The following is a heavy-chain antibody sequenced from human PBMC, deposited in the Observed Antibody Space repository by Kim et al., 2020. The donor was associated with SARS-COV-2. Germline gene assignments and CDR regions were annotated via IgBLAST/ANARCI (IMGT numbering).Heavy chain of an antibody. CDR3: AKLVVGGTASDY. D-gene: IGHD1-26*01. J-gene: IGHJ4*02. V-gene: IGHV3-23*01. Sequence: YEDCVGGRFTISRDNHKKPVYLQMNSLRAEDTAVYYCAKLVVGGTASDYWGQGTLVTVSS.